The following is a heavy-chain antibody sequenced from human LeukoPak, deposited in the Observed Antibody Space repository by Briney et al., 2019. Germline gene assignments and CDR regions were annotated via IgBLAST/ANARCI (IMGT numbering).Heavy chain of an antibody. CDR3: ARGSMTNFFYYYYMDV. V-gene: IGHV4-4*07. J-gene: IGHJ6*03. D-gene: IGHD1-7*01. Sequence: PSETLSLTCTVSGGSISSYYWSWIRQPAGKGLEWIGRIYTSGSTNYNPSLKSRVSMSVDTSKNQFSLKLSSVTAADTAVYYCARGSMTNFFYYYYMDVWGKGTTVTVSS. CDR2: IYTSGST. CDR1: GGSISSYY.